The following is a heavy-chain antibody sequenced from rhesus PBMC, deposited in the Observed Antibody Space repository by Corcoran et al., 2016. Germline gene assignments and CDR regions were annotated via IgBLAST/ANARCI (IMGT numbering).Heavy chain of an antibody. V-gene: IGHV4-80*01. CDR3: TSPVRYRFDV. J-gene: IGHJ5-1*01. CDR2: INGYSGST. Sequence: QVQLQESGPGLVKPSETLSLTCAVSGGSFRSYWWNWHRQPPGKGLGWIGEINGYSGSTNYNPSLQSRVTILMDVSKNQFSLRLTSVTAADTAVYYCTSPVRYRFDVWGPGVLVSVSS. CDR1: GGSFRSYW. D-gene: IGHD3-9*01.